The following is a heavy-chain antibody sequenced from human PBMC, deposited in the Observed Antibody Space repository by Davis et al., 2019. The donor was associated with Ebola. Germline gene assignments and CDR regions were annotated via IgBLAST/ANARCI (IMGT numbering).Heavy chain of an antibody. CDR1: AGSTSISSYY. CDR2: IYYSGSN. J-gene: IGHJ6*02. CDR3: ARYARYYYYDGMEV. D-gene: IGHD2-2*01. Sequence: SETLSLTCTVSAGSTSISSYYWGWIRQPPGQGLEWTGSIYYSGSNYYNPSLTSRVTLSVDTSKNQFSLKLSSVTAADTAVYYCARYARYYYYDGMEVWGQGTTVTVSS. V-gene: IGHV4-39*07.